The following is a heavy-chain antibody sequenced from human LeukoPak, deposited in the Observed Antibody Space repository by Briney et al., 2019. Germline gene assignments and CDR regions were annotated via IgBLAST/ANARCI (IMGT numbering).Heavy chain of an antibody. CDR1: GDSINSHY. CDR2: ISGSGGST. J-gene: IGHJ5*02. D-gene: IGHD6-13*01. Sequence: ETLSLTCTVSGDSINSHYWSWIRQPPGKGLEWVSAISGSGGSTYYADSVKGRFTISRDNSKNTLYLQMNSLRAEDTAVYYCAKEGRGYSSSWRNWFDPWGQGTLVTVSS. CDR3: AKEGRGYSSSWRNWFDP. V-gene: IGHV3-23*01.